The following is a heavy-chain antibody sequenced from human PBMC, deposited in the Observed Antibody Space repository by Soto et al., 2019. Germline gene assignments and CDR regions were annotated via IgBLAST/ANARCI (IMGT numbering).Heavy chain of an antibody. CDR2: IYYSGST. V-gene: IGHV4-31*03. J-gene: IGHJ5*02. Sequence: PSETLSLTCTVSGGSISSGGYYWSWIRQHPGKGLEWIGYIYYSGSTYYNPSLKSRVTISVDTSKNQFSLKLSSVTAADTAVYYCARSYYPCGGSCPHAWFDPWGQGTLVTVSS. D-gene: IGHD2-15*01. CDR1: GGSISSGGYY. CDR3: ARSYYPCGGSCPHAWFDP.